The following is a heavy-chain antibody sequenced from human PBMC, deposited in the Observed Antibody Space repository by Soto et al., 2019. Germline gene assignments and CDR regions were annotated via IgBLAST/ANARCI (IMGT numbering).Heavy chain of an antibody. V-gene: IGHV4-39*01. CDR1: GDSIISSDFY. CDR3: ARHSLALRKNNWFDP. D-gene: IGHD3-3*02. J-gene: IGHJ5*02. Sequence: SETLSLTGTVSGDSIISSDFYWGWVRQPPGKGLEWIGSIFYLGSSYYNPSLKSRVTMSVDTSKNQFSLRLRSVTAADTALYFCARHSLALRKNNWFDPWGQGIMVT. CDR2: IFYLGSS.